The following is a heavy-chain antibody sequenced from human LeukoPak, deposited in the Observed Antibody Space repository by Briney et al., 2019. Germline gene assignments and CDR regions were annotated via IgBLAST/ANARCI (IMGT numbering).Heavy chain of an antibody. D-gene: IGHD4/OR15-4a*01. CDR1: GGSISSYY. Sequence: SETLSLTCTVSGGSISSYYWSWIRQPPGKGLEWIGYIYYSGSTNYNPSLKSRVTISVDTSKNQLSLKLSSVTAADTAVYYCAREAKGAPNWFDPWGQGALVTVSS. CDR3: AREAKGAPNWFDP. J-gene: IGHJ5*02. CDR2: IYYSGST. V-gene: IGHV4-59*01.